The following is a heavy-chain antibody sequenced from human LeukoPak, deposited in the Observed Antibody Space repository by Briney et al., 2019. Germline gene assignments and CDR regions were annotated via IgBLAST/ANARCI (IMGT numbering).Heavy chain of an antibody. CDR1: GYTFTDYY. D-gene: IGHD6-19*01. CDR2: IIPIFGTT. CDR3: ARDEGLVFVGRN. V-gene: IGHV1-69*05. J-gene: IGHJ1*01. Sequence: SVKISCKVSGYTFTDYYMHWVQQAPGQGLEWMGGIIPIFGTTSYAQKFQGRVTITTDESTSTAYMELSSLRSDDTAVYYCARDEGLVFVGRNWGQGTLVIVSS.